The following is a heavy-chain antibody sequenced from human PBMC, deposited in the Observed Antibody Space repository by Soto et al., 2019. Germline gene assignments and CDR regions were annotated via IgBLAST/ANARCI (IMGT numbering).Heavy chain of an antibody. J-gene: IGHJ5*02. CDR3: VRISSASSGWPPDR. D-gene: IGHD6-19*01. CDR2: INVYNGKT. V-gene: IGHV1-18*04. Sequence: GASVKVSGKASGYTFTIHSICWVRQAPGQGLEWMGWINVYNGKTKYAQQLQGRVTLTTDTSTSTAYMDLSSVRSYDTAVYYCVRISSASSGWPPDRWGQGTSVTGPS. CDR1: GYTFTIHS.